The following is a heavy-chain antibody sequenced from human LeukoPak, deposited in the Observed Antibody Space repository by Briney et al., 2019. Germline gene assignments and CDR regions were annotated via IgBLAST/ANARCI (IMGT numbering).Heavy chain of an antibody. CDR3: ARDEVEMATDYYYYYMDV. V-gene: IGHV1-69*13. CDR1: GGTFSSYA. J-gene: IGHJ6*03. CDR2: IIPIFGTA. D-gene: IGHD5-24*01. Sequence: SVKVSCKASGGTFSSYAISWVRQAPGQGLEWMGGIIPIFGTANYAQKFQGRVTITADESTSTAYMELSSLRSEDTAVYYCARDEVEMATDYYYYYMDVWGKGTTVTVSS.